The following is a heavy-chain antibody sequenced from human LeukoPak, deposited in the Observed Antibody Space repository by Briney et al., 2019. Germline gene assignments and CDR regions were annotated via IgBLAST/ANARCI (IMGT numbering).Heavy chain of an antibody. J-gene: IGHJ4*02. CDR2: IYTSGST. Sequence: SETLSLTCAVYGGSFSGYYWSWIRQPAGKGLEWIGRIYTSGSTNYNPSLKSRVTISVDTSKNQFSLKLSSVTAADTAVYYCARDSGYYDFWGGVADYWGQGTLVTVSS. CDR3: ARDSGYYDFWGGVADY. D-gene: IGHD3-3*01. CDR1: GGSFSGYY. V-gene: IGHV4-4*07.